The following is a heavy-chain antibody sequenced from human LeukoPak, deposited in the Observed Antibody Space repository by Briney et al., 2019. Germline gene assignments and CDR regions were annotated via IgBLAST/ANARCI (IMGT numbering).Heavy chain of an antibody. J-gene: IGHJ4*02. CDR3: ARARGDGYNLIDY. Sequence: GGSLRLSCAASGFTFSSYAMSWVRQAPGKGLEWVSAISGSGGSTYYADSVKGRFTISRDNSKNTLYLQMNSLRAEDTAVYYCARARGDGYNLIDYWGQGTLITVSS. CDR1: GFTFSSYA. D-gene: IGHD3-10*01. V-gene: IGHV3-23*01. CDR2: ISGSGGST.